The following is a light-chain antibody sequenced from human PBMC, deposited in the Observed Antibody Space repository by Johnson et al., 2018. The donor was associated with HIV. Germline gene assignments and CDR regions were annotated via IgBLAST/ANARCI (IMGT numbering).Light chain of an antibody. CDR3: ETWDSSLSGV. J-gene: IGLJ1*01. CDR2: DNN. Sequence: QSVLTQPPSVSAAPGQKVTISCSGSSSNIGNNYVSWYQQLPGTAPKLLIYDNNQRPSGIPDRFSGSKSGTSATLGITGLQTRDEADYYCETWDSSLSGVFGTGTKVTFL. V-gene: IGLV1-51*01. CDR1: SSNIGNNY.